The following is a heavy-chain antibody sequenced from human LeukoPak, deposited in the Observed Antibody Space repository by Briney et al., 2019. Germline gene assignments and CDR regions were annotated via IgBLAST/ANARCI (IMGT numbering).Heavy chain of an antibody. Sequence: ASVKVSCKASGDTFTRYDMYWVRQAPGQGLEWMGRITPRGGSTSYAQKFQGRVTMTRDTSTSTVYMELSSLRSEDTAVYYCASTPLSSGWLDYWGQGTLVTVSS. D-gene: IGHD6-19*01. CDR3: ASTPLSSGWLDY. CDR1: GDTFTRYD. J-gene: IGHJ4*02. V-gene: IGHV1-46*01. CDR2: ITPRGGST.